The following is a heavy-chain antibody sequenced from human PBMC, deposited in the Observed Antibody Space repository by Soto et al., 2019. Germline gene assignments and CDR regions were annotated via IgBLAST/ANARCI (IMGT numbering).Heavy chain of an antibody. J-gene: IGHJ6*02. Sequence: ASVKVSCKASGYTFTSYGISWVRQAPGRGLEWMGWISAYNGNTNYAQKLQGRVTMTTDTSTSTAYMELRSLRSDDTAVYYCARYSYGLKYYYYYGMDVWGQGTTVTVSS. CDR2: ISAYNGNT. CDR3: ARYSYGLKYYYYYGMDV. V-gene: IGHV1-18*01. D-gene: IGHD5-18*01. CDR1: GYTFTSYG.